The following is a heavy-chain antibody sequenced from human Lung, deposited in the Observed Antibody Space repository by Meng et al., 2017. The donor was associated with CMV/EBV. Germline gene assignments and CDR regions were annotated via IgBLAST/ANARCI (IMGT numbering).Heavy chain of an antibody. CDR2: INPNSGAT. CDR1: TGSS. CDR3: ARATENFVVEPPALPFDY. J-gene: IGHJ4*02. D-gene: IGHD2-2*02. Sequence: TGSSLHWGRQAPGQGLQWMGWINPNSGATNFAQKFQGRVTMTRHPSISTAYMQLRRLTSDDTAVYYCARATENFVVEPPALPFDYWGQGTLVTVSS. V-gene: IGHV1-2*02.